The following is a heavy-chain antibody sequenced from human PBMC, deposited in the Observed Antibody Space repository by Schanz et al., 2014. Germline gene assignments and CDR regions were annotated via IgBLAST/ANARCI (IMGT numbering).Heavy chain of an antibody. D-gene: IGHD1-7*01. Sequence: EVLLVESGGGSVQPGGSLRLSCAASGFTFSNYWMSWVRQAPGKGLEWVANIKEDGSEKDYVDSVKGRFTISRDNAKNALYLQMNSLRAEDTAVYYCAKGRMTATNFFDSWGQGTLVTVSS. V-gene: IGHV3-7*01. CDR1: GFTFSNYW. CDR2: IKEDGSEK. J-gene: IGHJ4*02. CDR3: AKGRMTATNFFDS.